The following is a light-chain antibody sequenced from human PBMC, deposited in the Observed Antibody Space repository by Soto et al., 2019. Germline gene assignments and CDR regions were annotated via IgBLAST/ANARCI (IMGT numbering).Light chain of an antibody. Sequence: DVVMTQSPLSLPVTLGQRASISCRSNQSLVHSDGIAYFSWFQQRPVRSPRRLIYKVSNRDSGVPARFRGSGSGTHFALKISRVEAEDVGVYYCMQGTHWPLTFGQGTRMEIK. J-gene: IGKJ5*01. CDR3: MQGTHWPLT. V-gene: IGKV2-30*02. CDR2: KVS. CDR1: QSLVHSDGIAY.